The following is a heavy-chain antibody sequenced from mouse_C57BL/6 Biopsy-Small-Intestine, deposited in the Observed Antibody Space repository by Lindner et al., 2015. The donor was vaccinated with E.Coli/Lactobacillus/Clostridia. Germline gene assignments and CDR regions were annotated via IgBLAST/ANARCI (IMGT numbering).Heavy chain of an antibody. CDR2: ISPNGDKI. CDR3: ARDSINGFFSSDL. J-gene: IGHJ4*01. D-gene: IGHD2-10*02. Sequence: SVKVSCKASGYTFTNYWMHWVRQAPGQGLEWMGLISPNGDKIGYAQKFRGRLTMTRDTSTSTDDMELSGLRSDDTALYYCARDSINGFFSSDLWGQGTLVIVSS. CDR1: GYTFTNYW. V-gene: IGHV1S14*01.